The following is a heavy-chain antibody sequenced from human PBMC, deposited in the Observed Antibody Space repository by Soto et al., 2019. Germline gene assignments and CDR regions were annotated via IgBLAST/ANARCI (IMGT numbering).Heavy chain of an antibody. CDR2: IYYSGST. Sequence: ETLSLTCTVSGGSISSSSYYWGWIRQPPGKGLEWIGSIYYSGSTYYNPSLKCRVTISVDTSKNQFSLKLSSVTAEDTAVYYCARTCAFSSTSCIMGGMDVWGQGTTVT. CDR1: GGSISSSSYY. J-gene: IGHJ6*01. CDR3: ARTCAFSSTSCIMGGMDV. D-gene: IGHD2-2*01. V-gene: IGHV4-39*01.